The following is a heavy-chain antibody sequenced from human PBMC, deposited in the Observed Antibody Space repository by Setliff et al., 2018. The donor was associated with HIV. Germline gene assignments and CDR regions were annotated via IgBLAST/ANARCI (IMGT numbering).Heavy chain of an antibody. CDR1: GGSISSSSHY. CDR3: ARVSRGGSSPGWFDP. J-gene: IGHJ5*02. Sequence: SETLSLTCTVSGGSISSSSHYWGWIRQPPGKGLEWIGSIYYSGGTYYNPSLKSRVTISVDTSKNQFSLKLSSVTAADTVVYYCARVSRGGSSPGWFDPWGQGTLVTVSS. V-gene: IGHV4-39*07. D-gene: IGHD6-6*01. CDR2: IYYSGGT.